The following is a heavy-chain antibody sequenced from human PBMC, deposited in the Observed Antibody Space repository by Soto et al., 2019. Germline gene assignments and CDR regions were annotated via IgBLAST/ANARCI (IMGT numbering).Heavy chain of an antibody. V-gene: IGHV1-3*01. CDR2: LNAGNGDT. J-gene: IGHJ4*02. D-gene: IGHD5-12*01. CDR1: GINYNTYA. CDR3: ARAISGYVT. Sequence: QVQLVQSGAEMKKPGASVKLSCKTSGINYNTYAIHWVRQAPGQGLEWMGWLNAGNGDTRYSQNFQGRVTLTRDTSASTVYMDLDSLKSEDTGVYYCARAISGYVTWVQGTLVTVSS.